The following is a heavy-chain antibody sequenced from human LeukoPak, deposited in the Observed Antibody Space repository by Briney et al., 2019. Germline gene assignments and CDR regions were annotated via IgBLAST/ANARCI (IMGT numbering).Heavy chain of an antibody. CDR1: GYSFTSGHY. J-gene: IGHJ4*02. CDR2: IYHTGSA. D-gene: IGHD2-2*01. V-gene: IGHV4-38-2*01. Sequence: KPSETLSLTCSVSGYSFTSGHYWGWIRQPPGKGLEWIANIYHTGSANYNPSLKSRVTISVDTFTNQFSLKLSSVTAADTAVDYCARYCTSTTCILRGFDYWGQGTLVTVSS. CDR3: ARYCTSTTCILRGFDY.